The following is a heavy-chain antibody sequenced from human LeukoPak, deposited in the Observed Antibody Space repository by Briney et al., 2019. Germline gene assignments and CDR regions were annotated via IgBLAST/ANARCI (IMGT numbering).Heavy chain of an antibody. Sequence: GESLKISCKGSGYSFTNSWIDWVRQMPGKGLGWMVVIYPGDSDTRYSPSFQGQVTISDDRSISTAYLQWTSLKASDTAIYYCARQGGGGTYFYYMDVWGQGTTVTVSS. CDR2: IYPGDSDT. D-gene: IGHD2-15*01. CDR3: ARQGGGGTYFYYMDV. CDR1: GYSFTNSW. J-gene: IGHJ6*03. V-gene: IGHV5-51*01.